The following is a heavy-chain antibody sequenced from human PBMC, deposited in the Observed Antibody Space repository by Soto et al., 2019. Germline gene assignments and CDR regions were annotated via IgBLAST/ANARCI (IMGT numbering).Heavy chain of an antibody. CDR2: IIPIFITA. CDR3: ARVRPTDYVGNYNNGMDV. J-gene: IGHJ6*02. V-gene: IGHV1-69*01. Sequence: QVQLVQSAAEVKKPGSSVKDSCKASGGTLSNYAFTWVRQAPGPGLEWMGGIIPIFITANYAQKFQGRVTITADESTSTDYMEVNSLRSEDTAVYSCARVRPTDYVGNYNNGMDVLGQGTTMTVSS. D-gene: IGHD4-17*01. CDR1: GGTLSNYA.